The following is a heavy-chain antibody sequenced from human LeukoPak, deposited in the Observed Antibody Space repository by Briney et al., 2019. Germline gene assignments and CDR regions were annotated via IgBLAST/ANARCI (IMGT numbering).Heavy chain of an antibody. CDR1: GGSISSYY. Sequence: KPSETLSLTCTVSGGSISSYYWSWIRQPAGKGLEWIGRIYTSGSTNYNPSLKSRVTKSVDTSKNQFSLKLSSVTAADTAVYYCARDNFGYSSSSSLAFDIWGQGTMVTVSS. CDR2: IYTSGST. CDR3: ARDNFGYSSSSSLAFDI. J-gene: IGHJ3*02. V-gene: IGHV4-4*07. D-gene: IGHD6-6*01.